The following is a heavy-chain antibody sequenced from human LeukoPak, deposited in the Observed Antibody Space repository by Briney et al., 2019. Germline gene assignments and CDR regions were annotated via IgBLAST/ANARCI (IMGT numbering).Heavy chain of an antibody. D-gene: IGHD3-16*01. CDR3: ARDGLLKGALDY. V-gene: IGHV3-11*06. Sequence: PGGSLRLSCAASGFTFSDYFMSWVRQAPGKGLEWLSYINGRGTYIDYAESLKGRITISRDNAQNSLYLQMNSLRVEDTAVYYCARDGLLKGALDYWGQGTLVTVSS. J-gene: IGHJ4*02. CDR2: INGRGTYI. CDR1: GFTFSDYF.